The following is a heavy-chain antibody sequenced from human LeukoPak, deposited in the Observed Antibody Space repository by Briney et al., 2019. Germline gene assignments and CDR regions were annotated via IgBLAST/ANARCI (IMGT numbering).Heavy chain of an antibody. D-gene: IGHD6-13*01. CDR2: INPNSGDT. V-gene: IGHV1-2*02. Sequence: ASVKVSCKASGYTFTSYGISWVRQAPGQGLEWMGWINPNSGDTHYAQNFQARVTMTRDTSISTVYMDLSRLRSDDTAVYYCARALYSGNQRNWFDPWGQGTLVTVSS. CDR1: GYTFTSYG. CDR3: ARALYSGNQRNWFDP. J-gene: IGHJ5*02.